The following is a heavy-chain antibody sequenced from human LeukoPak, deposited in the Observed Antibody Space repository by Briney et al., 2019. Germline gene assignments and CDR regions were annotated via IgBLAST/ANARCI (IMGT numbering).Heavy chain of an antibody. J-gene: IGHJ6*03. CDR2: MNPNSGNT. V-gene: IGHV1-8*03. CDR3: ARSRSGYDPTTLSYYMDV. Sequence: GASVKVSCKASGYTFTSYDINWVRQATGQGLEWMGWMNPNSGNTGYAQKFQGRVTITRNTSISTAYMELSSLRSDDTAVYYCARSRSGYDPTTLSYYMDVWGKGTTVTISS. D-gene: IGHD5-12*01. CDR1: GYTFTSYD.